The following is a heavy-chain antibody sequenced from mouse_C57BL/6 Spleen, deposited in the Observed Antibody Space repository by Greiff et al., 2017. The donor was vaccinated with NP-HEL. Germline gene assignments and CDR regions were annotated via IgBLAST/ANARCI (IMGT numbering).Heavy chain of an antibody. CDR3: ARRYSNYVPWFAY. J-gene: IGHJ3*01. CDR2: FHPYNDDT. CDR1: GYTFTTYP. Sequence: LQESGAELVKPGASVKMSCKASGYTFTTYPIEWMKQNHGKSLEWIGNFHPYNDDTKYNEKFKGKATLTVEKSSSTVYLELSRLTSDDSAVYYCARRYSNYVPWFAYWGQGTLVTVSA. D-gene: IGHD2-5*01. V-gene: IGHV1-47*01.